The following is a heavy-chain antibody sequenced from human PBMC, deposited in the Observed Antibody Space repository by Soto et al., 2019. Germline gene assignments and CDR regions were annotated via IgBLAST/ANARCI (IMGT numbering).Heavy chain of an antibody. Sequence: SETLSLTCTVSGGSISSYYWSWIRQPPGKGLEWIGYIYYSGSTNYNPSLKSRVTISVDTSKNQFSLKLSSVTAADTAVYYCARDLYYYDSSGYSRWFGPWGQGTLVTVS. D-gene: IGHD3-22*01. V-gene: IGHV4-59*12. CDR2: IYYSGST. CDR3: ARDLYYYDSSGYSRWFGP. J-gene: IGHJ5*02. CDR1: GGSISSYY.